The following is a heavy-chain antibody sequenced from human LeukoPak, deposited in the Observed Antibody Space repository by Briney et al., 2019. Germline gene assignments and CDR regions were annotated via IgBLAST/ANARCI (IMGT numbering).Heavy chain of an antibody. CDR1: GYTFTGYY. D-gene: IGHD3-9*01. CDR3: ARISHDILTGYSFDY. V-gene: IGHV1-2*02. CDR2: INPNSGGT. Sequence: ASVKVSCKTSGYTFTGYYMHWVRQAPGQGLEWMGWINPNSGGTNYAQKFQGRVTMTRDTSISTAYMELSRLRSDDTAVYYCARISHDILTGYSFDYWGQGTLVTVSS. J-gene: IGHJ4*02.